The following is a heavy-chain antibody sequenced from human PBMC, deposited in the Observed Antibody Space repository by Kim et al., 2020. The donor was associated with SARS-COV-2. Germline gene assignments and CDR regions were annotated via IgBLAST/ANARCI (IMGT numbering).Heavy chain of an antibody. CDR2: IIPIFGTA. Sequence: SVKVSCKASGGTFSSYAISWVRQAPGQGLEWMGGIIPIFGTANYAQKFQGRVTITADESTSTAYMELSSLRSEDTAVYYCASRSGSYYVRAFDIWGQGTMVTVSS. CDR1: GGTFSSYA. J-gene: IGHJ3*02. CDR3: ASRSGSYYVRAFDI. V-gene: IGHV1-69*13. D-gene: IGHD3-10*01.